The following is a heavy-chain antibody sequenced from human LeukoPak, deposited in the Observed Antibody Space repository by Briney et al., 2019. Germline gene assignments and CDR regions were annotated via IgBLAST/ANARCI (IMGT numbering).Heavy chain of an antibody. CDR1: GYTFTDYY. Sequence: ASVKVSCKASGYTFTDYYINWVRQAPGQGLEWIGWINPNSGGTNYAQKFQGRVTMTRDTSISTAYMELSRLRSDDTAVYYCASFSTIFGFLGYWGQGPLVTVSS. CDR3: ASFSTIFGFLGY. D-gene: IGHD3-3*01. J-gene: IGHJ4*02. CDR2: INPNSGGT. V-gene: IGHV1-2*02.